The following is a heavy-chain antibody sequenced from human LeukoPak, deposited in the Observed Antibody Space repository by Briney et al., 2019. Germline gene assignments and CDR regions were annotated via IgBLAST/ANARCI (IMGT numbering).Heavy chain of an antibody. V-gene: IGHV4-4*03. CDR3: TRESRPFCPFAF. D-gene: IGHD2-2*01. J-gene: IGHJ4*02. CDR1: GGSIDITNY. Sequence: PPGTLSLTCGVSGGSIDITNYWSLVRQAPGRGLEWIGEISHDGTRNYNPSLRSRVAMSFDRANNYFSLSLTAVTAADTALYYCTRESRPFCPFAFWGQGVMVTVSS. CDR2: ISHDGTR.